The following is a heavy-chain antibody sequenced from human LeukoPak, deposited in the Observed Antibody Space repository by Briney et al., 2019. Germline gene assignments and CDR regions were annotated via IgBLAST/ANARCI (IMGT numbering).Heavy chain of an antibody. V-gene: IGHV4-38-2*02. Sequence: SETLSLTCTVSGYSISSGYYWGWIRQPPGKGLEWIGSIYYSGSTYYNPSLKSRVTISVDTSKNQFSLKLSSVTAADTAVYYCARDEFLTKNDWFDPWGQGTLVTVSS. CDR2: IYYSGST. CDR3: ARDEFLTKNDWFDP. CDR1: GYSISSGYY. D-gene: IGHD3-3*01. J-gene: IGHJ5*02.